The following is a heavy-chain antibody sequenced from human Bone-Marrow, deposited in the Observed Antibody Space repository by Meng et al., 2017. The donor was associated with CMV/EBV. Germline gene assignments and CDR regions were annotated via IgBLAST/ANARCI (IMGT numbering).Heavy chain of an antibody. CDR1: GGSISSYY. D-gene: IGHD4-23*01. Sequence: GSLRLSCTVSGGSISSYYWSWIRQPPGKGLEWIGYIYYSGSTNYNPSLKSRVTISVDTSKNQFSLKLSSVTAADTAVYYCVRDPYGGRSPDYWGQGTLVTVSS. CDR2: IYYSGST. CDR3: VRDPYGGRSPDY. V-gene: IGHV4-59*01. J-gene: IGHJ4*02.